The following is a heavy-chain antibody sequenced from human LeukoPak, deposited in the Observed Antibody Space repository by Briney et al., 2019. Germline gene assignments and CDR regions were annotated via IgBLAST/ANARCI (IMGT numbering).Heavy chain of an antibody. J-gene: IGHJ4*02. CDR1: GGSISNYY. CDR3: ARNYDFWSGYLDY. CDR2: IHYSGGT. V-gene: IGHV4-59*01. D-gene: IGHD3-3*01. Sequence: PSETLSLTCTVSGGSISNYYWSWIRQPPGKGLEWIGYIHYSGGTNNNPSLKSRVTISVDTSKNQFSLKLTSVTAADTAVYYCARNYDFWSGYLDYWGQGTLVTVSS.